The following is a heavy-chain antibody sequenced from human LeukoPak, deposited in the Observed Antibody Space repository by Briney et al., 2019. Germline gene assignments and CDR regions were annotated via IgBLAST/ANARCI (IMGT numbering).Heavy chain of an antibody. CDR3: ASEVEMATGFDY. J-gene: IGHJ4*02. V-gene: IGHV1-2*02. Sequence: ASVKVSCKASGYTFTGYYMHWVRQAPGQGLEWVGWINPNSGGTNYAQKFQGRVTMTRDTSISTAYMELSRLRSDDTAVYYCASEVEMATGFDYWGQGTLVTVSS. CDR1: GYTFTGYY. CDR2: INPNSGGT. D-gene: IGHD5-24*01.